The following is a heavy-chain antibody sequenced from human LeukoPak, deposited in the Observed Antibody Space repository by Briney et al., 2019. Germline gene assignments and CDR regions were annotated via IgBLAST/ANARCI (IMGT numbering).Heavy chain of an antibody. V-gene: IGHV4-59*01. D-gene: IGHD3-3*01. CDR1: GGSISSYY. J-gene: IGHJ5*02. CDR2: IYYSGST. CDR3: ASSALSYYDFWSGNNWFDP. Sequence: PSETLSPTCTVSGGSISSYYWSWIRQPPGKGLEWIGYIYYSGSTNYNPSLKSRVTISVDTSKNQFSLKLSSVTAADTAVYYCASSALSYYDFWSGNNWFDPWGQGTLVTVSS.